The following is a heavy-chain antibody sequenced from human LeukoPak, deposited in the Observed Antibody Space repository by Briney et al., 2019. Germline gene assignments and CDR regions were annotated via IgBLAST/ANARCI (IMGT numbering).Heavy chain of an antibody. CDR1: GFTFSSYA. V-gene: IGHV3-23*01. J-gene: IGHJ4*02. Sequence: GALRLSCAASGFTFSSYAMSWVRQAPGKGLEWVSAISGSGGSTYYADSVKGRFTISRDNSKSTLYLQMNSLRAEDTAVYYCAKVGSMIVVPPDYWGQGTLVTVSS. CDR3: AKVGSMIVVPPDY. D-gene: IGHD3-22*01. CDR2: ISGSGGST.